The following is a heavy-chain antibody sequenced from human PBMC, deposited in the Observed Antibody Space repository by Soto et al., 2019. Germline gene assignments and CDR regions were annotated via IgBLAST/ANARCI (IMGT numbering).Heavy chain of an antibody. CDR3: ARDKSSGYSGPYAFDI. Sequence: SETLSLTCTVSGGSISSYYWSWIRQPPGKGLEWIGYIYYSGSTNYNPSLKSRVTISVDTSKNQFSLKLSSVTAADTAVYYCARDKSSGYSGPYAFDIWGQGTMVTVSS. CDR1: GGSISSYY. V-gene: IGHV4-59*01. D-gene: IGHD5-12*01. CDR2: IYYSGST. J-gene: IGHJ3*02.